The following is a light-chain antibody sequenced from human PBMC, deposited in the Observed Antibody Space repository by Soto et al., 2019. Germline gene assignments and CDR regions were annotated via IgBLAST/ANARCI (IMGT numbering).Light chain of an antibody. CDR1: QRVLYSSNNKDY. J-gene: IGKJ1*01. CDR2: WAS. CDR3: QQYYYTPRT. Sequence: DIVMTQSPDSLAVSLGERATINCKSSQRVLYSSNNKDYLAWYQQKPGQPPKLLLYWASTRESGVPDRFSGSGSGTDFTLTISSLQAEDVEVYYCQQYYYTPRTFGQGTKVDI. V-gene: IGKV4-1*01.